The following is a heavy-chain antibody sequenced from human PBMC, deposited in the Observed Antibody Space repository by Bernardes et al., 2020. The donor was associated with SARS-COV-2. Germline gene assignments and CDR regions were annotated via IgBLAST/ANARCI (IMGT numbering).Heavy chain of an antibody. Sequence: SETLSLTCTVSGGSISSSSHYWGWIPQSPGMGLEWIRSHHYSRSTYYNPSLNSRVTISVDTSKNQFSMKVRSVTAADTAVYYCARQGDTTGYYTYDWFDPWGQGTLVTVSS. CDR3: ARQGDTTGYYTYDWFDP. V-gene: IGHV4-39*01. CDR2: HHYSRST. J-gene: IGHJ5*02. CDR1: GGSISSSSHY. D-gene: IGHD6-25*01.